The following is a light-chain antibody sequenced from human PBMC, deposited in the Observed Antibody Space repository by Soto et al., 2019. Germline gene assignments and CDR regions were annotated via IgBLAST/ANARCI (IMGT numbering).Light chain of an antibody. Sequence: IVLTQSPGTLSLSPGERATLSCRASQSVAGNYVVWYQQKAGLGPRLLIYGASNRATGIPDRFSGSGSGTDFTLTISRLEHEDFAVYYCQQYGNSPLTFGGGTKVEIK. CDR3: QQYGNSPLT. J-gene: IGKJ4*01. V-gene: IGKV3-20*01. CDR2: GAS. CDR1: QSVAGNY.